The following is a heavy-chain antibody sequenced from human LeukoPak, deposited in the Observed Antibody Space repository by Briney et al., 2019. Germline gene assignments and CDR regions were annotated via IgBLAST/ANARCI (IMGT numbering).Heavy chain of an antibody. CDR2: INPNSGGT. CDR3: ARDKGYSSSWSANWFDP. CDR1: GYTFTGYY. V-gene: IGHV1-2*02. J-gene: IGHJ5*02. D-gene: IGHD6-13*01. Sequence: GASVKVSCKASGYTFTGYYMHWVRQAPGQRLEWMGWINPNSGGTNYAQKFQGRVTMTRDTSISTAYMELSRLRSDDTAVYYCARDKGYSSSWSANWFDPWGQGTLVTVSS.